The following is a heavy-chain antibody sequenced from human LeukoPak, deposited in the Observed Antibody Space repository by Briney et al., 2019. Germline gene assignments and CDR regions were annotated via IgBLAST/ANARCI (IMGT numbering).Heavy chain of an antibody. V-gene: IGHV4-61*01. CDR2: IYYSGST. D-gene: IGHD4-11*01. CDR3: ARVHPLDYSNYYGMDV. Sequence: SETLSLTCTVSGGSVSSGSYYWSWIRQPPGKGLEWIGYIYYSGSTNYNPSLKSRVTISVDTSKNQFSLKLSSVTAADTAVYHCARVHPLDYSNYYGMDVWGQGTTVTVSS. CDR1: GGSVSSGSYY. J-gene: IGHJ6*02.